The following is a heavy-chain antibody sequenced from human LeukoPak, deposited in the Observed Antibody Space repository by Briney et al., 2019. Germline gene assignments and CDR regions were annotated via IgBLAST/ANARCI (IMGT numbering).Heavy chain of an antibody. V-gene: IGHV4-4*09. D-gene: IGHD1-14*01. CDR2: IYTSGST. Sequence: SETLSLTCTVSGGSISSYYWSWIRQPPGKGLEWIGYIYTSGSTNYNPSLKSRVTISVDTSKNQFSLKLSSVTAADTAMYYCARQGGRVSPFDPWGRGTLVTVSS. J-gene: IGHJ5*02. CDR1: GGSISSYY. CDR3: ARQGGRVSPFDP.